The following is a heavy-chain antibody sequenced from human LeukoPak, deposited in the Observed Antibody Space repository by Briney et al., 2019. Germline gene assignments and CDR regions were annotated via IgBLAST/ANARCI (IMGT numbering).Heavy chain of an antibody. D-gene: IGHD3-22*01. CDR3: ARDRPHYYDSSGYYSGHDAFDI. CDR1: GFTFSSYE. V-gene: IGHV4-39*07. CDR2: IYYSGST. J-gene: IGHJ3*02. Sequence: AGGSLRLSCAASGFTFSSYEMNWVRQPPGKGLEGIGSIYYSGSTYYNPSLNSRVTISVDTSKNQFSLKVKSVTAADTAVYYCARDRPHYYDSSGYYSGHDAFDIWGQGTMVTVSS.